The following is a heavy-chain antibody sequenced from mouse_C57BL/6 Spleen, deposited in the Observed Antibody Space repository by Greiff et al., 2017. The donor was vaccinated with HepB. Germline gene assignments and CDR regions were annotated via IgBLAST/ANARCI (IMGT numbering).Heavy chain of an antibody. Sequence: EVKLQQSGAELVRPGASVKLSCTASGFNIKDDYMHWVKQRPEQGLEWIGWIDPENGDTEYASKFQGKATITADTSSNTAYLQLSSLTSEDTAVYYCTTDYDYDEGPWFAYWGQGTLVTVSA. V-gene: IGHV14-4*01. CDR1: GFNIKDDY. CDR2: IDPENGDT. D-gene: IGHD2-4*01. CDR3: TTDYDYDEGPWFAY. J-gene: IGHJ3*01.